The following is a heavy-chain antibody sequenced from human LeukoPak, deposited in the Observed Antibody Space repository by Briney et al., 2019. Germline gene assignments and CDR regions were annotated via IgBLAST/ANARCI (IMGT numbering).Heavy chain of an antibody. Sequence: GGSLRLSCAASGFTFSRNSMRWVRQAPGKGLEYVSAITSNGGTTYSNSVRGRFTISRDNSKNTLYLQMGSLRAEDMAVYYCARGMDMITFGGVPFDYWGQGTLVTVSS. D-gene: IGHD3-16*01. V-gene: IGHV3-64*01. CDR2: ITSNGGTT. CDR1: GFTFSRNS. J-gene: IGHJ4*02. CDR3: ARGMDMITFGGVPFDY.